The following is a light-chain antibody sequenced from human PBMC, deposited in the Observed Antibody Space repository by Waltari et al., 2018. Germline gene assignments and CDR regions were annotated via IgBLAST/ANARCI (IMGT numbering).Light chain of an antibody. Sequence: DIQMTQSPTSLSASVGDSVTITCRASQSISGYLNWYQQKPGKAPKFLIYSTSTLESGVPSRFSGFGSGTDFTLTSSNLQPEDFATYYCQQSYSTPLTFGGGTKVEIK. V-gene: IGKV1-39*01. CDR3: QQSYSTPLT. CDR1: QSISGY. J-gene: IGKJ4*01. CDR2: STS.